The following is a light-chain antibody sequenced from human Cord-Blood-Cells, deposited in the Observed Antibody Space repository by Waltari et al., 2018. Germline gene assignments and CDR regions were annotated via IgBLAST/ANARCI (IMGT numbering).Light chain of an antibody. CDR2: AAS. J-gene: IGKJ4*01. Sequence: DIQMTQSPSSLSASVGDRVTITCRASQSISSYLNWYQKPGKAPKLLIYAASSLQSGVPSRFSGSGSGTDFTLTISSLQPEDFATYYCQQSYSTPLTFGGGTKVEIK. CDR3: QQSYSTPLT. V-gene: IGKV1-39*01. CDR1: QSISSY.